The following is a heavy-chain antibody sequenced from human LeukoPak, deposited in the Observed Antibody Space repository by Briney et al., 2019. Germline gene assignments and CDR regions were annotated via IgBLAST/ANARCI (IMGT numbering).Heavy chain of an antibody. CDR3: ARTDAIAAAGTGFDY. CDR2: IYPGDSDT. D-gene: IGHD6-13*01. J-gene: IGHJ4*02. V-gene: IGHV5-51*01. Sequence: GESLKISCKGSGYSFTSYWIGWVRQMPGKGLEWMGLIYPGDSDTRYSPSFQGQVTISADKSISTAYLQWSSLKASDTAIYYCARTDAIAAAGTGFDYWGQGTLVTVSS. CDR1: GYSFTSYW.